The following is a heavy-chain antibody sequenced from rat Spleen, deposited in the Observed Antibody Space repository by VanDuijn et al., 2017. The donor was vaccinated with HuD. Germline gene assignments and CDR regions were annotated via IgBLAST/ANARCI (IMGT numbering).Heavy chain of an antibody. V-gene: IGHV5-25*01. CDR2: ISTGGGNT. Sequence: EVQLVESGGGLVQPGRSMKLSCAALGFTFSNYYMAWVRQASAKGLEWVASISTGGGNTYYRDSVRGRFTISRDNTKNTLYLQMDNLRSEDTATYYCTRAGYLRDWYFDFWGPGTMVTVSS. D-gene: IGHD2-2*01. J-gene: IGHJ1*01. CDR3: TRAGYLRDWYFDF. CDR1: GFTFSNYY.